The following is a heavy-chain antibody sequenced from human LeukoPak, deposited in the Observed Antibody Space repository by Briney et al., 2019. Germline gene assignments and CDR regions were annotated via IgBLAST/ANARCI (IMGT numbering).Heavy chain of an antibody. CDR1: GYTFTGYY. Sequence: ASVKVSCKASGYTFTGYYMHWVRQAPGQGLEWMGWINPNSGGTNYAQKFQGRVTMTRDTSISTAYMELSRLRSDDTAVYYCARDETTVGSGSYYSYWGQGTLVTVSS. D-gene: IGHD3-10*01. J-gene: IGHJ4*02. V-gene: IGHV1-2*02. CDR2: INPNSGGT. CDR3: ARDETTVGSGSYYSY.